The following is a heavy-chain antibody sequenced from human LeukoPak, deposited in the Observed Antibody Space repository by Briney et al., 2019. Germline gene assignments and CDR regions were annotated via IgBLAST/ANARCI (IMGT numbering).Heavy chain of an antibody. CDR2: ISGSGGST. D-gene: IGHD3-10*01. V-gene: IGHV3-23*01. CDR1: GFTFSSYA. Sequence: HAGGSLRLSCAASGFTFSSYAMSWVRQAPGKGLEWVSAISGSGGSTYYADSVKGRFTISRDNSKNTLYLQMNSLRAEDTAVYYCAKDRLGHTGYYYMDVWGKGTTVTVSS. J-gene: IGHJ6*03. CDR3: AKDRLGHTGYYYMDV.